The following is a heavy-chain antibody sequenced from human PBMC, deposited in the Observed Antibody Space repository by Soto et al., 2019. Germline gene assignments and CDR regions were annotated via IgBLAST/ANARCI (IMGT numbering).Heavy chain of an antibody. CDR2: IYYSGST. J-gene: IGHJ3*02. CDR3: ARVDDILTGYYTGAFDI. CDR1: GGSISSYY. V-gene: IGHV4-59*01. Sequence: SETLSLTCTVSGGSISSYYWIWIRQPPGKGLEWIGYIYYSGSTNYNPSLKSRVTISVDTSKNQFSLKLSSVTAAGTAVYYRARVDDILTGYYTGAFDIWGQGTMVTVSS. D-gene: IGHD3-9*01.